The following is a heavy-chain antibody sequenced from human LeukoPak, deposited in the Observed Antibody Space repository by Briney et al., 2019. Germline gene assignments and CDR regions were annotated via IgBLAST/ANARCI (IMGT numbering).Heavy chain of an antibody. CDR2: FDPEDGET. J-gene: IGHJ6*03. CDR3: ATAHRERRVWFGELLPTYYYYYYMDV. CDR1: GQSLTELS. Sequence: ASVKVSCKVSGQSLTELSMHWVRQAPGKGLEWMGGFDPEDGETIYAQKFQGRVTMTEDTSTDTAYMELSSLRSEDTAVYYCATAHRERRVWFGELLPTYYYYYYMDVWGKGTTVTISS. V-gene: IGHV1-24*01. D-gene: IGHD3-10*01.